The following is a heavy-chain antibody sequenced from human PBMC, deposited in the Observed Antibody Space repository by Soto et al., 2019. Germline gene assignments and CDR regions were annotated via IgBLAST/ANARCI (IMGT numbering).Heavy chain of an antibody. CDR3: ARVIWSGHLTSDL. D-gene: IGHD3-3*01. V-gene: IGHV3-48*02. CDR1: GFTFSSNS. J-gene: IGHJ5*02. Sequence: EVQVVESGGGLVQPGGSLRLSCAASGFTFSSNSMNWVRQAPGKGLEWISYISSSSSTIYADSVKGRFTISRDNAKTSLFLQMNSLRDADTAVYYCARVIWSGHLTSDLWGQGTRVTVSS. CDR2: ISSSSSTI.